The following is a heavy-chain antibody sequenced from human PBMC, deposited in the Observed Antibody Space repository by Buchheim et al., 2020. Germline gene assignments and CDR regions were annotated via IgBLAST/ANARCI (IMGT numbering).Heavy chain of an antibody. Sequence: EVQLLESGGGLVQPGGSLRLSCAASGFTFSSYAMRWVRQAPGKGLEWVSAISGSGGSKYYADSVKGRFTISRDNSKNTLYLQMNSLRAEDKAVYYCAKDRSSRWYEYYYYYYGMDVGGQGTT. V-gene: IGHV3-23*01. CDR2: ISGSGGSK. CDR3: AKDRSSRWYEYYYYYYGMDV. D-gene: IGHD6-13*01. CDR1: GFTFSSYA. J-gene: IGHJ6*02.